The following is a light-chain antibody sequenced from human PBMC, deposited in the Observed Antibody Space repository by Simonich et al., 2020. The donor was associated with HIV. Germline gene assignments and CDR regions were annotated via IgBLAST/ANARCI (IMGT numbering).Light chain of an antibody. V-gene: IGKV3-20*01. CDR3: QQYGSSRT. J-gene: IGKJ1*01. Sequence: EIVLTQSPGTLSLSPGERATLSCRASQSVRTSYLAWYQQKPGQAPRLLIYGASRRATGIPDRFSGSGAGTDFTLTSGRLEPEDFAVYYCQQYGSSRTFGQGTKVEIK. CDR2: GAS. CDR1: QSVRTSY.